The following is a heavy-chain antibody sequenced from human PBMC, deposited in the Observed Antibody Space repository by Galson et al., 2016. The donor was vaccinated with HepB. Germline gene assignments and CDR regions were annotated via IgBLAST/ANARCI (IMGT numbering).Heavy chain of an antibody. J-gene: IGHJ4*02. V-gene: IGHV3-23*01. CDR2: ISARGDNT. Sequence: SLRLSCAASRFTFTSYAMIWVRQAPGKGLEWVSGISARGDNTYYADAVKGRFTISRDNSDNMLFLQMNNLRGEATAVCYCAKARASTVTPAIDYWGQGTLVTVSS. D-gene: IGHD4-17*01. CDR1: RFTFTSYA. CDR3: AKARASTVTPAIDY.